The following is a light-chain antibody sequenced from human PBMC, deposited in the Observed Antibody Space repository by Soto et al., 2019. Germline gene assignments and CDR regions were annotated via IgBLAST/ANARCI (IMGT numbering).Light chain of an antibody. V-gene: IGLV2-14*01. CDR1: SSDIGAYNY. J-gene: IGLJ1*01. Sequence: QSALTQPASVSGSPGQSITISCTGSSSDIGAYNYVSWYQQHPGKAPKVLIYEVSNRPSGISNRFSGSKSGDTASLTISGLQAEDEADYYCSSYTSRNSLVFGTGTKVTVL. CDR3: SSYTSRNSLV. CDR2: EVS.